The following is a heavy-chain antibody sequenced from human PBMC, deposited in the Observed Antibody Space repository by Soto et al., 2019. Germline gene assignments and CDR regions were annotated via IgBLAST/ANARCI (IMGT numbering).Heavy chain of an antibody. CDR1: GGSISSGDYY. J-gene: IGHJ4*02. V-gene: IGHV4-30-4*01. Sequence: QVQLQESGPGLVKPSQTLSLTCTVSGGSISSGDYYWSWIRQPPGKGLEGTGYIHYSGSTYYKSFLKSRGTISADTSKNQVSLKLSSVTAADTAVYYCARAKTYYEMLTGYYRGDYFDLWGQGTLVTVSS. D-gene: IGHD3-9*01. CDR3: ARAKTYYEMLTGYYRGDYFDL. CDR2: IHYSGST.